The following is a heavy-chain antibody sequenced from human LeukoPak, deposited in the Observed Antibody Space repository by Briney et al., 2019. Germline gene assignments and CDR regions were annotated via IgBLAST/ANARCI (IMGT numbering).Heavy chain of an antibody. J-gene: IGHJ4*02. CDR3: ARDQGCYYDSSGYADY. V-gene: IGHV1-18*01. CDR2: IGAYNGNT. CDR1: GYTFTSYG. D-gene: IGHD3-22*01. Sequence: ASVKVSCKASGYTFTSYGISWVRQAPGQGLEWMGWIGAYNGNTNYAQKLQGRVTMTTDTSTSTAYMELRSLRSDDTAVYYCARDQGCYYDSSGYADYWGQGTLVTVSS.